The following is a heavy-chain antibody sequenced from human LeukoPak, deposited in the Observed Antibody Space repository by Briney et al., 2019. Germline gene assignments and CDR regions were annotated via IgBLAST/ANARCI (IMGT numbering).Heavy chain of an antibody. CDR2: IYPSGST. D-gene: IGHD6-13*01. CDR3: ARFHTSSWSFDS. J-gene: IGHJ4*02. CDR1: SGSINSSNW. V-gene: IGHV4-4*02. Sequence: SETLSLTCAVSSGSINSSNWWSWVRQPPGKGLEWIGEIYPSGSTNYNPSLKSRVTMSVDESKNEFSLKLTSVTAADTAVYYCARFHTSSWSFDSWGQGILVTVSS.